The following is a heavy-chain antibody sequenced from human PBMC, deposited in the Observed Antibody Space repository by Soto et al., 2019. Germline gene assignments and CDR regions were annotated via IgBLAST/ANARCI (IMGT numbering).Heavy chain of an antibody. J-gene: IGHJ4*02. V-gene: IGHV3-23*01. D-gene: IGHD1-26*01. CDR1: GFTFSSFA. CDR2: ISGSGGTT. CDR3: AKEREVLRHGIDY. Sequence: EVQLLESGGGLVQPGGSLRLSCAASGFTFSSFAMSWVRQAPGKGLEWVSVISGSGGTTYYAESVKGRFTISRDNSKNTLYLHMSVLRAEDTAVFYCAKEREVLRHGIDYWGQGTLVTVSS.